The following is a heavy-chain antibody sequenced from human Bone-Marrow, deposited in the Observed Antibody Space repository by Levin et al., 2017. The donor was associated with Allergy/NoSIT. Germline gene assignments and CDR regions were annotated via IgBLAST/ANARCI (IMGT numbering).Heavy chain of an antibody. Sequence: SETLSLTCTVSGGSMSSSSYFWAWVRQPPGKGLEWIGMIYYSGTTYYNPSLKSRVTLSVDTSKNHFSLQLTSVTAADTAMYFCARLRRTNYWYFERWGRGTLVTVAA. D-gene: IGHD2-8*01. CDR3: ARLRRTNYWYFER. CDR2: IYYSGTT. CDR1: GGSMSSSSYF. V-gene: IGHV4-39*02. J-gene: IGHJ2*01.